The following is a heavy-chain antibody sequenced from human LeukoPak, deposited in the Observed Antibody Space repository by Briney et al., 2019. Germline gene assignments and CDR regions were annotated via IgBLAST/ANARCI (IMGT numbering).Heavy chain of an antibody. CDR3: AKDLGQYYYDSSGSDI. CDR2: ISGSGGST. Sequence: GGSLRLSCAASGFTFDRFTIHWVRQTPGKGLEWVSAISGSGGSTYYADSVKGRFTISRDNSKNTLYLQMNSLRAEDTAVYYCAKDLGQYYYDSSGSDIWGQGTMVTVSS. J-gene: IGHJ3*02. V-gene: IGHV3-23*01. D-gene: IGHD3-22*01. CDR1: GFTFDRFT.